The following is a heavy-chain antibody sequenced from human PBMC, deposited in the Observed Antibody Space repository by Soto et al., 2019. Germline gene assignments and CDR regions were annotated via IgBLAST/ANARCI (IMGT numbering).Heavy chain of an antibody. CDR3: AQDVSVPSKRSFDY. V-gene: IGHV3-23*01. D-gene: IGHD4-4*01. CDR1: GFAFSTYA. Sequence: EVQLLESGGGLVQPGGSLRVSCAASGFAFSTYAMAWLRQAPGKGLEGVSVISSGGGTTYYTDSVRGRFTISRDNSKNTLYLQMNSLRAEDTAVYYCAQDVSVPSKRSFDYWGQGALVTVSS. J-gene: IGHJ4*02. CDR2: ISSGGGTT.